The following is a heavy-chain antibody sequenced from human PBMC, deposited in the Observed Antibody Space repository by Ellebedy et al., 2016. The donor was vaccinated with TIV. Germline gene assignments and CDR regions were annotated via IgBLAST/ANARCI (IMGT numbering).Heavy chain of an antibody. CDR2: VYPGDSDS. CDR1: GYSFSTYW. Sequence: GESLKISCKGSGYSFSTYWIAWVRQMPGKGLEWMGIVYPGDSDSRYSPSVQGQVTISADKSISTVYLQWNSLKASDTGIYYCGRLTCGTTSCYGYYFDSWGHGTPVTVSS. V-gene: IGHV5-51*01. D-gene: IGHD2-2*01. J-gene: IGHJ4*01. CDR3: GRLTCGTTSCYGYYFDS.